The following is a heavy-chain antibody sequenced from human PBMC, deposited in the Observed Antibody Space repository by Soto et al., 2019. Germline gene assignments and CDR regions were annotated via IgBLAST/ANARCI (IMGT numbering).Heavy chain of an antibody. V-gene: IGHV4-31*03. J-gene: IGHJ5*02. D-gene: IGHD3-10*01. CDR3: ARGRTYYDP. CDR2: IFYSGIN. Sequence: PSETLSLTCTVSRGSISSGGYYWCWLRYRPEEGLEWIGSIFYSGINNYNPSLKSRSTMSVDTSKRQLSLRLRFPTVADTAVYYCARGRTYYDPWGQGTLVTVSS. CDR1: RGSISSGGYY.